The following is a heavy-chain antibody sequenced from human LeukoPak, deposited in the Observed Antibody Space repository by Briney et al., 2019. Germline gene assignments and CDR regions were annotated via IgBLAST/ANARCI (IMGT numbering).Heavy chain of an antibody. D-gene: IGHD4-17*01. CDR1: GDSISSYY. CDR3: ARDRTVTHAFDI. J-gene: IGHJ3*02. V-gene: IGHV4-59*01. CDR2: IYYSGNT. Sequence: SETLSLTCTVSGDSISSYYWSWIRQPPGKGLEWIGCIYYSGNTNYNPSLKSRVTISIDTSKNQFSLKLSSVTAADTAVYYCARDRTVTHAFDIWGQGTMVTVSS.